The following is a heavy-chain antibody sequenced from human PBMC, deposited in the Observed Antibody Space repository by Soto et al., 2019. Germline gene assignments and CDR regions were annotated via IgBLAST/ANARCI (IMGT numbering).Heavy chain of an antibody. CDR2: IYPGDSDT. Sequence: GVSLKVSCKGSGYSFTSYWIGWVRQMPGKGLEWMGIIYPGDSDTRYSPSFQGQVTISADKSISTAYLQWSSLKASDTAMYYCARPMVRGVIILDFDYSGQGTLVTVSS. J-gene: IGHJ4*02. CDR3: ARPMVRGVIILDFDY. V-gene: IGHV5-51*01. D-gene: IGHD3-10*01. CDR1: GYSFTSYW.